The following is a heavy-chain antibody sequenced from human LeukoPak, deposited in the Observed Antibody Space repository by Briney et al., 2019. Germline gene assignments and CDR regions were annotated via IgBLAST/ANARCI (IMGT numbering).Heavy chain of an antibody. CDR3: ARDWGYCTNGVCPNPFDY. CDR2: IKQDGSEK. V-gene: IGHV3-7*01. Sequence: PGGSLRLSCAASGFTFSSYWMSWVRQAPGKGLEWVANIKQDGSEKYYVDSVKGRFTISRDNAKNSLYLQMNSLRAEDTAVYYCARDWGYCTNGVCPNPFDYWGQGTLVTVSS. D-gene: IGHD2-8*01. CDR1: GFTFSSYW. J-gene: IGHJ4*02.